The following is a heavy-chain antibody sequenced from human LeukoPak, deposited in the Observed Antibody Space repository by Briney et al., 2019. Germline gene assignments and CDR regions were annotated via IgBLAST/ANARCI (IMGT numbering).Heavy chain of an antibody. CDR3: ARDYYGSGSFDY. D-gene: IGHD3-10*01. V-gene: IGHV3-48*03. CDR1: GFTFSSYE. CDR2: ISSSGSTI. Sequence: PGGSLRLSCAASGFTFSSYEMNWVRQPPGRGLEWVSYISSSGSTIYYADSVKGRFTISRDNAKNSLYLQMNSLRAEDTAVYYCARDYYGSGSFDYWGQGTLVTVSS. J-gene: IGHJ4*02.